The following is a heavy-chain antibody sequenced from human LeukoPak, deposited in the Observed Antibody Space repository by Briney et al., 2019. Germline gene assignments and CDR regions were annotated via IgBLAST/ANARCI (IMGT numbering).Heavy chain of an antibody. V-gene: IGHV5-51*01. Sequence: GESLKISCKGSGYSFTSYWIGWVRQMPGKGLEWMGIIYPGDSDTRYSPSFQGHLTISADKSTSTAYQQWISMTTSDTAIDYCARIGGFGELSSNGMDVWGQGTTVTVSS. CDR2: IYPGDSDT. CDR3: ARIGGFGELSSNGMDV. J-gene: IGHJ6*02. D-gene: IGHD3-10*01. CDR1: GYSFTSYW.